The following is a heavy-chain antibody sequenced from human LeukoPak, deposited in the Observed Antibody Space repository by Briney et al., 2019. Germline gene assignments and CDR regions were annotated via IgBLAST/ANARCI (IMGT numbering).Heavy chain of an antibody. Sequence: QSGGSLRLSCAASGFTFSNYAMHWVRQAPGKGLEYVSTINMGGDRTYYANSVKGGFTISRVISKNTLYLQMGSLRADDMALYYCARDLSGSYAFDIWGQGTMVTVSS. CDR1: GFTFSNYA. CDR3: ARDLSGSYAFDI. CDR2: INMGGDRT. V-gene: IGHV3-64*01. J-gene: IGHJ3*02. D-gene: IGHD3-16*02.